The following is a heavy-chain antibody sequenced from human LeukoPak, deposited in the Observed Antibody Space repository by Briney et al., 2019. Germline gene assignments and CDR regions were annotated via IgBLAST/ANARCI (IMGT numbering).Heavy chain of an antibody. J-gene: IGHJ4*02. CDR1: GFTFNTYT. CDR2: ISGSSGII. V-gene: IGHV3-48*01. D-gene: IGHD6-13*01. CDR3: ARDGAAAGLDY. Sequence: GGSLRLSCAASGFTFNTYTMNWVRQAPGKGLEWVSYISGSSGIIDYADSVRGRFTISRDNAKNSLYLQMNSLRAEDTAVYYCARDGAAAGLDYWGQGTLVTVSS.